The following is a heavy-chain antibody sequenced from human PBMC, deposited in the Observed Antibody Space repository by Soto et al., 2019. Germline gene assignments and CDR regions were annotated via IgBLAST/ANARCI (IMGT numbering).Heavy chain of an antibody. CDR3: AKDYRGMDYYGSGSYYGDAFDI. CDR1: GFTFSSYA. J-gene: IGHJ3*02. Sequence: EVQLLESGGGLVQPGGSLRLSCAASGFTFSSYAMSWVRQAPGKGLEWVSAISGSGGSTYYADSVKGRFTISRDNSKNTLYLQMNSLRAEGTAVYYCAKDYRGMDYYGSGSYYGDAFDIWGQGTMVTVSS. V-gene: IGHV3-23*01. D-gene: IGHD3-10*01. CDR2: ISGSGGST.